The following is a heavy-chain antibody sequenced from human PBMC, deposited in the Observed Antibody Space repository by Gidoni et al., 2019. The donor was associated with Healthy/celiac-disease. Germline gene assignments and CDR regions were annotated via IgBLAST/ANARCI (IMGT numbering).Heavy chain of an antibody. Sequence: VQPGRSLRLSCAASGFTFSSYGMHWVRQAPGKGLEWVAVISYDGSKKYYSDSVKGRFTISRDNSKNTLYLPMNRLRAEDTAVYYCAKDLDVFDSNYVTPGDGWNYYYGMDVWGQGTTVTVSS. CDR1: GFTFSSYG. J-gene: IGHJ6*02. CDR3: AKDLDVFDSNYVTPGDGWNYYYGMDV. V-gene: IGHV3-30*18. D-gene: IGHD4-4*01. CDR2: ISYDGSKK.